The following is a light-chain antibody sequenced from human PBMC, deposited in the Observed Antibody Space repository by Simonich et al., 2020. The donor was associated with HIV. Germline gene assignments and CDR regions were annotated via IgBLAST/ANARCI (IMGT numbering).Light chain of an antibody. J-gene: IGKJ1*01. CDR2: EAS. Sequence: DIQMTQSPSTLSAHVGDRVTITCRDSQSIDNWLDWYQQKPGKAPKLLVYEASSLQSGVPSRFSGSGSGAEFTLTISSLQPDDFATYYCQQYNNYPKTFVQGTKVEIK. CDR1: QSIDNW. CDR3: QQYNNYPKT. V-gene: IGKV1-5*03.